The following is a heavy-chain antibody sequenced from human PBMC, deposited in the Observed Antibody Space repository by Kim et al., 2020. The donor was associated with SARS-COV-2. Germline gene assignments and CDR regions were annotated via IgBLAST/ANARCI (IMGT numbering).Heavy chain of an antibody. D-gene: IGHD2-15*01. J-gene: IGHJ4*02. V-gene: IGHV1-69*01. Sequence: YAPKLQGRVTSTAAGATSTAYMELSSLGSEDTAVYYCARCSGGSCYHFDSWGQGTLVTVSS. CDR3: ARCSGGSCYHFDS.